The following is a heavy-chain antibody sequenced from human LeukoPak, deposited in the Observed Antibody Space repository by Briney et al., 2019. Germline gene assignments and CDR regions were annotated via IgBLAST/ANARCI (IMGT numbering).Heavy chain of an antibody. CDR3: TKDQPGDGYSSI. Sequence: PGGSLRLSCAASGFIFSDYAMSWVRQAPGKGLEWVSTVHGHNYYADSVKGRFTISRDNSRSTLYLQMDNLRAEDTAVYYCTKDQPGDGYSSIWGRGTLVTVSS. V-gene: IGHV3-23*01. CDR1: GFIFSDYA. D-gene: IGHD5-24*01. CDR2: VHGHN. J-gene: IGHJ4*02.